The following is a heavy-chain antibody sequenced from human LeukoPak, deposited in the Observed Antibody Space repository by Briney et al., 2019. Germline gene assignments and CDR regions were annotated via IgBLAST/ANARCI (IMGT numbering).Heavy chain of an antibody. J-gene: IGHJ4*02. D-gene: IGHD3-22*01. CDR1: GFTFSSYG. CDR3: TKDGDSGSKDY. Sequence: GGSLRLSCAASGFTFSSYGMHWVRQAPGKGLEWVAVISYDGSNKYYADSVKGRFTTSRDNSKNTLYLQMNSLRAEDTAVYYCTKDGDSGSKDYWGQGTLVTVSS. CDR2: ISYDGSNK. V-gene: IGHV3-30*18.